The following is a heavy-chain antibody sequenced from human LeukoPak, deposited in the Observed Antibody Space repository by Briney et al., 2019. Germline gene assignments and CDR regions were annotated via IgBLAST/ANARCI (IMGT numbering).Heavy chain of an antibody. CDR2: IYIGRST. CDR3: AKDRSSSGHADY. Sequence: GGSLRLSGAASGFTFSNNYMTWGGRAPGKGRGGVSVIYIGRSTYHADSVKDGFTISRDNSKNTLYLQMNSLRAEDTAVYYCAKDRSSSGHADYWGQGTLVTVSS. J-gene: IGHJ4*02. V-gene: IGHV3-66*01. D-gene: IGHD6-19*01. CDR1: GFTFSNNY.